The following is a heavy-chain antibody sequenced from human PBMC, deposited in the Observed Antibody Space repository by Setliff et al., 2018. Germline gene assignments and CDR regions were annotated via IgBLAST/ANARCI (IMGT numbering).Heavy chain of an antibody. CDR1: GGSISSGSYY. CDR3: ARGPRTTIFGVVSLSLYGMDV. CDR2: IYTSGST. J-gene: IGHJ6*02. V-gene: IGHV4-61*09. Sequence: SETLSLTCTVSGGSISSGSYYWSWIRQPAGKGLEWIGHIYTSGSTNYNPSLKSRVTISVDTSKNQFSLKLSSVTAADTAVYYCARGPRTTIFGVVSLSLYGMDVWGQGTTVTVS. D-gene: IGHD3-3*01.